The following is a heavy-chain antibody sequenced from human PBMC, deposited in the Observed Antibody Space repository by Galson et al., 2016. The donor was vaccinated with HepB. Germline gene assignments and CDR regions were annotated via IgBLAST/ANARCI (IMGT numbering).Heavy chain of an antibody. J-gene: IGHJ6*02. CDR3: ARDFPYSSSSPYYGMDV. V-gene: IGHV3-30*04. Sequence: SLRLSCAASGFTFSSYAMHWVRQAPGKGLEWVAVISYDGNNKFYADSVKGRFTISSDNSKNTLYLQMNSLRPEDTAVYYCARDFPYSSSSPYYGMDVWGQGTTVTVAS. CDR2: ISYDGNNK. CDR1: GFTFSSYA. D-gene: IGHD6-6*01.